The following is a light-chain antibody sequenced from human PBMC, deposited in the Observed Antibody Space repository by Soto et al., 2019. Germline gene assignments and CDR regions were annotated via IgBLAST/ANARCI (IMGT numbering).Light chain of an antibody. V-gene: IGKV3-20*01. CDR1: QTVSSNY. J-gene: IGKJ4*01. CDR3: QQDATSPKLT. Sequence: EIVLTQSPGTLSLSPGEGATLSCRASQTVSSNYLAWYQQKPGQAPRLLIYGASSRATGIPARFSGSGSGTDFTLTISRLEPADFAVYYCQQDATSPKLTFGGGTKVEIK. CDR2: GAS.